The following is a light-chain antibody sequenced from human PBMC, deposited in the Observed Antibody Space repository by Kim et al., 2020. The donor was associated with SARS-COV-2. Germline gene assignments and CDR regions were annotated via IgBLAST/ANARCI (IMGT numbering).Light chain of an antibody. CDR3: KSRDSRGKVV. V-gene: IGLV3-19*01. CDR1: SLRQYY. CDR2: GKD. Sequence: SSELTQDPAVSVALGQTVRITCQGDSLRQYYATWYQQKAGQAPVLVFYGKDKRPSGVPDRLSGSASGNTASLTITGAQAADEADYYCKSRDSRGKVVFGGGTQLTVL. J-gene: IGLJ2*01.